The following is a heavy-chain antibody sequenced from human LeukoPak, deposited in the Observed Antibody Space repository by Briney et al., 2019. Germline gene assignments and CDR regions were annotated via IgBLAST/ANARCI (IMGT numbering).Heavy chain of an antibody. V-gene: IGHV3-30*02. D-gene: IGHD3-10*01. CDR2: IRYDGSNK. Sequence: GGSLRLSCAASGFTFSSYGMHWVRQAPGKGLEWVAFIRYDGSNKYYVDSVKGRFTISRDNSKNTLYLQMNSLRAEDTAVYYCARGVYGSGSYSLDIWGLGTMVTVSS. CDR3: ARGVYGSGSYSLDI. CDR1: GFTFSSYG. J-gene: IGHJ3*02.